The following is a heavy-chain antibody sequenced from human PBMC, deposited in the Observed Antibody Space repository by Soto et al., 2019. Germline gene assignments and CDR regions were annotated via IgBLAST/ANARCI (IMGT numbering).Heavy chain of an antibody. CDR2: VSGDGSST. V-gene: IGHV3-74*01. J-gene: IGHJ6*02. D-gene: IGHD2-21*02. Sequence: GGSLRLSCAASGFTFSSSWMHWVRQAPGKGLVWVSRVSGDGSSTNYADSVKGRFTISRDNAKNTLYLQMNSLRAEDTAVYYCAYYFLYCGGDCYPPYYYYGMDVWGQGTTVTVSS. CDR1: GFTFSSSW. CDR3: AYYFLYCGGDCYPPYYYYGMDV.